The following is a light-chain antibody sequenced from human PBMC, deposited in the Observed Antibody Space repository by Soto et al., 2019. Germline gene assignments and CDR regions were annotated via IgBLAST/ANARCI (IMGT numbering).Light chain of an antibody. J-gene: IGKJ2*01. V-gene: IGKV3-20*01. CDR1: QSVSSSY. CDR3: QQNGSSTLYT. CDR2: GAS. Sequence: EIVLTQSPGTLSLSPGERATLSCRASQSVSSSYLAWYQQKPGQAPRLLIYGASSRATGIPDRFSGSGSGTDFTRTISRLEPEDFTVYYCQQNGSSTLYTFGQGTKLEIK.